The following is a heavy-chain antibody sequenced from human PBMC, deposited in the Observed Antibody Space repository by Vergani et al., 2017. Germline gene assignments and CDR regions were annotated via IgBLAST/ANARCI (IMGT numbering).Heavy chain of an antibody. CDR2: INPSGGST. Sequence: QVQLVQSGAEVKKPGASVKVSCKASGYTFTSYYMHWARQAPGQGLEWMGIINPSGGSTSYAQKFQGRVTMTRDTSTSTVYMELSSLRSEDTAVYYCARASRSSSWKEYFQHWGQGTLVTVSS. D-gene: IGHD6-13*01. CDR3: ARASRSSSWKEYFQH. CDR1: GYTFTSYY. J-gene: IGHJ1*01. V-gene: IGHV1-46*01.